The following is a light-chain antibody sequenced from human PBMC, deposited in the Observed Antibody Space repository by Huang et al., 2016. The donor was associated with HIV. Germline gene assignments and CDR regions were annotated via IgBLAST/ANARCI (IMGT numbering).Light chain of an antibody. CDR2: GAS. V-gene: IGKV3D-15*01. J-gene: IGKJ1*01. Sequence: IVMTQSPATLSVSPGESATLSCRASQSVSSDLAWYQQKPGQAPRPLMYGASTRATGIPDRFSGNGSGTEFILTISSLQSEDFAVYYCQQYNKWPRTFGQGTRVEIK. CDR1: QSVSSD. CDR3: QQYNKWPRT.